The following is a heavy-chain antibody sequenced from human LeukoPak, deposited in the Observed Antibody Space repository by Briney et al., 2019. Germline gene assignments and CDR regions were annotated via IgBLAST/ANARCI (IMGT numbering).Heavy chain of an antibody. D-gene: IGHD3-10*01. CDR2: INHSGST. CDR1: GGSFSGYY. V-gene: IGHV4-34*01. CDR3: ARWRNYYGSGSYYNGNYYGMDV. Sequence: SETLSLTCAAYGGSFSGYYWSWIRQPPGKGLEWIGEINHSGSTNYNPSLKSRVTISVDTSKNQFSLKLSSVTAADTAVYYCARWRNYYGSGSYYNGNYYGMDVWGKGTTVTVSS. J-gene: IGHJ6*04.